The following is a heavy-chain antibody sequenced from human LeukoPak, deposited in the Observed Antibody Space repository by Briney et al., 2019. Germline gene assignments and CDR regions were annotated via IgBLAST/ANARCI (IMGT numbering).Heavy chain of an antibody. V-gene: IGHV3-30-3*01. CDR3: ARDGEGIYDILTGPYFDY. Sequence: GGSLRLSCAASGFTFSSYAMHWVRQAPGKGLEWVAVISYDGSNKYYADSVKGRFTISRNNSKNTLYLQMNSLRAEDTAVYYCARDGEGIYDILTGPYFDYWGQGTLVTVSS. J-gene: IGHJ4*02. CDR1: GFTFSSYA. D-gene: IGHD3-9*01. CDR2: ISYDGSNK.